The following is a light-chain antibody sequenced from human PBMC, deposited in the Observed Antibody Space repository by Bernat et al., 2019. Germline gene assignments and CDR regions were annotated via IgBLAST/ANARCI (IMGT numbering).Light chain of an antibody. CDR3: LQYDNFPQT. Sequence: DIQITQSPPSLSASVGDRVTITCQASQDITNRLNWYQQKPGKPPTLLIYDASGLPGGVPPRFSGSGSVTNFSLSISRLHPEDFATYYCLQYDNFPQTFGLGTKV. V-gene: IGKV1-33*01. CDR1: QDITNR. CDR2: DAS. J-gene: IGKJ2*01.